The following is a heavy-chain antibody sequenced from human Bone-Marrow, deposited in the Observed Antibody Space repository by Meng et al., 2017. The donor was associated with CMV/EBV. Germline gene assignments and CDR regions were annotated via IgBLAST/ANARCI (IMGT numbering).Heavy chain of an antibody. CDR3: ARGRYCSSTSCYRYYYYGMDV. V-gene: IGHV1-8*03. CDR2: MNPNSGNT. CDR1: GYTFTSYD. J-gene: IGHJ6*02. D-gene: IGHD2-2*02. Sequence: ASVKVSCKASGYTFTSYDINWVRQATGQGLEWMGWMNPNSGNTGYAQKFQGRVTITRNTSISTAYMELSSLRSEDTAGYYCARGRYCSSTSCYRYYYYGMDVWGQGTTVTVSS.